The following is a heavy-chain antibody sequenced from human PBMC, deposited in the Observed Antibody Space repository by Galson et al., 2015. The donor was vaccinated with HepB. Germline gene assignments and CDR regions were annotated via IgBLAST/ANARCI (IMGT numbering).Heavy chain of an antibody. CDR3: ARQSNTALFT. V-gene: IGHV5-10-1*01. CDR1: GYNFTSNW. D-gene: IGHD5-18*01. CDR2: IDPSDSDI. J-gene: IGHJ4*02. Sequence: QSGAEVKKPGESLRISCKGGGYNFTSNWITWVRQMPGKGLEWMGRIDPSDSDIKYSPSFQGHVTMSADKSLSTAYLQWGSLKASDTAIYYCARQSNTALFTWGQGTRVFVSS.